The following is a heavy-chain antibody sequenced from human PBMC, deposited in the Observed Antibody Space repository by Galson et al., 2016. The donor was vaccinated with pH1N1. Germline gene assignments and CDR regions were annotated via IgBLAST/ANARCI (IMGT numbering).Heavy chain of an antibody. Sequence: LSLTCTVSGGSVSSSSYYWGWIRQPPGRGLEWIGSFYDRGTTYYNPALTSRVAISVDTSKNQFSLEVNSVTAADAAVYFCASLKAVSGPLYVDVWGRGTTVTVSS. D-gene: IGHD2-15*01. V-gene: IGHV4-39*07. J-gene: IGHJ6*03. CDR2: FYDRGTT. CDR1: GGSVSSSSYY. CDR3: ASLKAVSGPLYVDV.